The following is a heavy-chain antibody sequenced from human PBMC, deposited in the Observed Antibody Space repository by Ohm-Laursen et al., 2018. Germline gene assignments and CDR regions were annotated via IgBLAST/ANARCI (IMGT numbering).Heavy chain of an antibody. CDR1: GYTFTSYG. CDR3: ATSEDCGGDCYFNY. D-gene: IGHD2-21*02. Sequence: ASVKVSCKASGYTFTSYGINWVRQATGQGLEWMGWMNPNSGNTGYAQKFQGRVTMTRNTSISTAYMELSSLRSEDTAVYYCATSEDCGGDCYFNYWGQGTLVTVSS. V-gene: IGHV1-8*01. J-gene: IGHJ4*02. CDR2: MNPNSGNT.